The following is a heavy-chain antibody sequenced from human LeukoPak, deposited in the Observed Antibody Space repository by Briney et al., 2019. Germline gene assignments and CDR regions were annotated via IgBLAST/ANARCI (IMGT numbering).Heavy chain of an antibody. CDR2: ISGSGGST. Sequence: PGGSLRLSCAASGFTFSSYAVSWVRQAPGKGLEWVSAISGSGGSTYYADSVKGRFTISRDNSKNTLYLQMNSLRAEDTAVYYCAKDLASFHHYYYYGMDVWGQGTTVTVSS. CDR3: AKDLASFHHYYYYGMDV. CDR1: GFTFSSYA. D-gene: IGHD5-12*01. J-gene: IGHJ6*02. V-gene: IGHV3-23*01.